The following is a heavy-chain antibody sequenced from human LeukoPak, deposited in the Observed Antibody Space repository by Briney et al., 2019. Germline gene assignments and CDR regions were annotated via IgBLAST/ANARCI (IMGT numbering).Heavy chain of an antibody. J-gene: IGHJ4*02. Sequence: ASVKVSCKASGYTLTSYHMHWVRQAPGQGLEWMGIINPSGGSTSYAQKFQGRVTMTRDTSTSTVYMELSSLRSEDTAVYYCASELGELSFPPVYWGQGTLVTVSS. CDR3: ASELGELSFPPVY. V-gene: IGHV1-46*01. CDR2: INPSGGST. D-gene: IGHD3-16*02. CDR1: GYTLTSYH.